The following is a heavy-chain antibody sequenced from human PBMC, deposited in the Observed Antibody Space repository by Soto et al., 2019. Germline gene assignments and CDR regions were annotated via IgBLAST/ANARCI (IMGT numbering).Heavy chain of an antibody. CDR1: GFIFNNYA. CDR3: ARSSLEAGTPIAYYYYDMDV. D-gene: IGHD1-7*01. Sequence: GGSLRLSCAASGFIFNNYAMSWIRQPPGKGLEWVAAISGSGATSYYADSVKGRFTISRDNAKNSLYLQMNSLRDEDTAVYYCARSSLEAGTPIAYYYYDMDVWGQGTTVTVSS. V-gene: IGHV3-23*01. CDR2: ISGSGATS. J-gene: IGHJ6*02.